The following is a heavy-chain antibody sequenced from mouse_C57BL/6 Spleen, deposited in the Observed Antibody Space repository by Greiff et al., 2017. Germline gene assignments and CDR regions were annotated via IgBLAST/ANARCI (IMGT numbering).Heavy chain of an antibody. CDR1: GFSLTSYG. V-gene: IGHV2-9*01. CDR3: AKRHYGYDGGFAY. D-gene: IGHD2-2*01. J-gene: IGHJ3*01. CDR2: IWGGGST. Sequence: VMLVESGPGLVAPSQSLSITCTVSGFSLTSYGVAWVRQPPGKGLEWLGVIWGGGSTNNNSALMYSLSISKDNSKSQVFLKLNSLQTDDTAMDYCAKRHYGYDGGFAYWGKGTLVTVSA.